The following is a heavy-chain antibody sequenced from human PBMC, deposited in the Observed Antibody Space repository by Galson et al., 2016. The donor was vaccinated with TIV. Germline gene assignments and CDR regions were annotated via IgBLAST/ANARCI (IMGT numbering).Heavy chain of an antibody. CDR2: IFPDDSET. Sequence: SGAEVKKPGESLKISCKASGYSFTTYWIAWVRQMPGEGLEWMGIIFPDDSETAYSPSFEGQVTISVDKSLNVAYVQWNSLRTSDTAMYYCARQTTRSFDSWGQGTRVTVSS. V-gene: IGHV5-51*01. J-gene: IGHJ4*02. D-gene: IGHD4-17*01. CDR1: GYSFTTYW. CDR3: ARQTTRSFDS.